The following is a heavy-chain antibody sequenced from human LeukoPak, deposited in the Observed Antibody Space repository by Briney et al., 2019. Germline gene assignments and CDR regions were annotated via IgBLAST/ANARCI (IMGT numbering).Heavy chain of an antibody. V-gene: IGHV3-21*03. CDR1: GFTFSSYS. D-gene: IGHD1-26*01. CDR3: TTRGGSFSIFDY. CDR2: ISSSSSYI. Sequence: GGSLRLSCAASGFTFSSYSMNWVRQAPGKGLEWVSSISSSSSYIYYADSVKGRFTISRDNAKNSLCLQMNSLKTEDTAVYYCTTRGGSFSIFDYWGQGTLVTVSS. J-gene: IGHJ4*02.